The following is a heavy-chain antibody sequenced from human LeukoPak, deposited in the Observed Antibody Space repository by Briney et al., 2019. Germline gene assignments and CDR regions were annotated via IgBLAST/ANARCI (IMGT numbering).Heavy chain of an antibody. Sequence: SETLSLTCTVSGGSISSYYWSWIGQPAGKGLEWIGRIYTSGSTNYNPSLKSRVTMSVDTSKNQFSLKLSSVTAADTAVYYCARENGGRYYDSSGNDAFDIWGQGTMVTVSS. CDR3: ARENGGRYYDSSGNDAFDI. D-gene: IGHD3-22*01. V-gene: IGHV4-4*07. CDR2: IYTSGST. J-gene: IGHJ3*02. CDR1: GGSISSYY.